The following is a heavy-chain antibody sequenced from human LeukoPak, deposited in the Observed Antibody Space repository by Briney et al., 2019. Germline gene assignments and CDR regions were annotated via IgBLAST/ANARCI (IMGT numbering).Heavy chain of an antibody. D-gene: IGHD2-21*02. J-gene: IGHJ4*02. CDR1: GYSFTNYW. CDR2: IYPGDSDV. Sequence: GESLKISCKGSGYSFTNYWIGWVRQMPGKGLEWMGIIYPGDSDVRYSPSFQGQVTISADKSISTAYLQWSSLKASDTAMYYCARLYCGGDCYSGDYYFDYWGQGTLVTVSS. CDR3: ARLYCGGDCYSGDYYFDY. V-gene: IGHV5-51*01.